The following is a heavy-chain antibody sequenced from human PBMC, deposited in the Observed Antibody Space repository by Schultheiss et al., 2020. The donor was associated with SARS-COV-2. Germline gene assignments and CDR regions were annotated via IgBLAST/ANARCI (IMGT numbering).Heavy chain of an antibody. D-gene: IGHD3-3*01. CDR2: IYSGGST. V-gene: IGHV3-66*04. CDR3: ARQSYYDFWSGNFDY. Sequence: GGSLRLSCAASGFTVSSNYMSWVRQAPGKGLEWVSVIYSGGSTYYADSVKGRFTISRDNSKNTLYLQMNSLRAEDTAVYYCARQSYYDFWSGNFDYWGQGTLVTVSS. CDR1: GFTVSSNY. J-gene: IGHJ4*02.